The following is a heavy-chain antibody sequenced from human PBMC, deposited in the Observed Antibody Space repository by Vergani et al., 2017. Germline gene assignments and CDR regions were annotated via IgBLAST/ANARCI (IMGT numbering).Heavy chain of an antibody. CDR3: ATSYCGGDCYDDY. CDR1: GGSISSYY. CDR2: IYTSGST. V-gene: IGHV4-4*07. D-gene: IGHD2-21*01. J-gene: IGHJ4*02. Sequence: QVQLQESGPGLVKPSETLSLTCTVSGGSISSYYWSWIRQPAGKGLEWIGRIYTSGSTNYNPSLKSRVTMSVDTSKNQFSLKLSAVTAVDTAVYYCATSYCGGDCYDDYWGQGTLVTVSS.